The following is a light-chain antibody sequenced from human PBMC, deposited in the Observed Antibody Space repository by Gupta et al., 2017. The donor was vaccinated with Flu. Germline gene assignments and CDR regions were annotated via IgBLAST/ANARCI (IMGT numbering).Light chain of an antibody. CDR2: AAS. J-gene: IGKJ2*03. Sequence: ESVLTQSPATLSLASAGRVTPSFRSSQTVSTNYLASYQQKPGQAPRLLLYAASTSATGVPDTFSGSGSGTDYTLTTSRLEPADFATYYCQHFDNSPPYSFGQGTNLEIK. CDR3: QHFDNSPPYS. CDR1: QTVSTNY. V-gene: IGKV3-20*01.